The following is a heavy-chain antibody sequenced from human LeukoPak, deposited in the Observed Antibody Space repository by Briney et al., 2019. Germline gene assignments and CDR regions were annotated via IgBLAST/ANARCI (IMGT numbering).Heavy chain of an antibody. D-gene: IGHD3-16*02. J-gene: IGHJ4*02. V-gene: IGHV1-2*06. CDR1: GYTFTGYY. CDR2: INPNSGGT. CDR3: ARDEYYDYVWGSYRPDY. Sequence: ASVKVSCKASGYTFTGYYMHWVRQAPGQGLEWMGRINPNSGGTNYAQKFQGRVTMTRDTSISTAYMELSRLRYDDTAVYYCARDEYYDYVWGSYRPDYWGQGTLVTVSS.